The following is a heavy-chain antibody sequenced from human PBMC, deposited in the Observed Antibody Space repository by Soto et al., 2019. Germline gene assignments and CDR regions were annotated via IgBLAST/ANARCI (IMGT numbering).Heavy chain of an antibody. D-gene: IGHD2-15*01. V-gene: IGHV3-30*18. CDR1: GFTFSSYG. CDR3: AKDDVLVEVVARDYYGLDV. Sequence: QVPLVESGGGVVQPGRTLRLSCAASGFTFSSYGMHWVRQAPGKGLEWVAVILYDANKKYYADSVKGRFTISRDNSKNTLYLQMDSLRGEDTAVHYCAKDDVLVEVVARDYYGLDVWGQGTTFTVS. CDR2: ILYDANKK. J-gene: IGHJ6*02.